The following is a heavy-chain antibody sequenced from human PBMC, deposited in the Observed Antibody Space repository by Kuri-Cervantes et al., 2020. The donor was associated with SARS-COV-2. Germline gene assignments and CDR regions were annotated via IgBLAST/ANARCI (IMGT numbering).Heavy chain of an antibody. D-gene: IGHD6-13*01. Sequence: GGSLRLSCAASGFTFSSYWMHWVRQAPGKGLVWVSRINSDGSSTSYADSVKGRFTISRDNAKNTLYLQMNSLRAEDTAAYYCARDQDSSPYYYGMDVWGQGTTVTVSS. CDR3: ARDQDSSPYYYGMDV. CDR1: GFTFSSYW. J-gene: IGHJ6*02. V-gene: IGHV3-74*01. CDR2: INSDGSST.